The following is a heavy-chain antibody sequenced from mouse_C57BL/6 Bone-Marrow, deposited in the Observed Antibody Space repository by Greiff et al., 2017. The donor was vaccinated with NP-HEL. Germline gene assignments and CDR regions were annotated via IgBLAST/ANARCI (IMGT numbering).Heavy chain of an antibody. CDR3: ARHEHGSTNYYAMDY. Sequence: EVKLVESGGGLVQPGGSLKLSCAASGFTFSDYYMYWVRQTPEKRLEWVAYISNGGGSTYYPATVKGRFTISRDNAKNTLYLQMSRLKSEDTAMYYCARHEHGSTNYYAMDYWGQGTSVTVSS. D-gene: IGHD1-1*01. J-gene: IGHJ4*01. V-gene: IGHV5-12*01. CDR1: GFTFSDYY. CDR2: ISNGGGST.